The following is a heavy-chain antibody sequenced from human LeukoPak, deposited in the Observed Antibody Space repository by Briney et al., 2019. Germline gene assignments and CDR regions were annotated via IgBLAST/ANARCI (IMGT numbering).Heavy chain of an antibody. D-gene: IGHD3-9*01. CDR1: GYTFTTYA. Sequence: ASVKVSCKASGYTFTTYAINWVRQAPGQGLEWMGWINTNTGNPTYAQGFTGRFVFSLDTSVSTAYLQIGGLKAEDTAVYYCARYFDWSPAYCFDYWGQGTLVTVSS. J-gene: IGHJ4*02. V-gene: IGHV7-4-1*01. CDR2: INTNTGNP. CDR3: ARYFDWSPAYCFDY.